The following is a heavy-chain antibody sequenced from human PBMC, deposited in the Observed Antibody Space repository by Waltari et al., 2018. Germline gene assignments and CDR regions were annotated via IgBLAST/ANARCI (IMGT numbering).Heavy chain of an antibody. CDR3: AKQVAGSGWYLG. Sequence: QVRLQQWGAGLLKPSETLSLTCVVSGGSLSGYYWSWIRQPPGKGLEWIGEVNYGGTTTYNPSLKSLITVSIDTSNNQCSLNLNSVTAADTAVYYCAKQVAGSGWYLGWGQGTLVSVSS. CDR2: VNYGGTT. J-gene: IGHJ4*02. D-gene: IGHD6-19*01. CDR1: GGSLSGYY. V-gene: IGHV4-34*01.